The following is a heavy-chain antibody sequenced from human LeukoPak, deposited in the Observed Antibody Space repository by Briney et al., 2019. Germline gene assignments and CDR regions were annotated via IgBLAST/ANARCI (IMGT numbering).Heavy chain of an antibody. CDR1: GFTFSSYG. V-gene: IGHV3-23*01. D-gene: IGHD3-10*01. Sequence: GGSLRLSCAASGFTFSSYGMHWVRQAPGKGLEWVSAISGSGGSTYYADSVKGRFTISRDNSKNTLYLQMNSLRAEDTAVYYCAKVVKYYYGSGSSPLYFDYWGQGTLVTVSS. CDR3: AKVVKYYYGSGSSPLYFDY. CDR2: ISGSGGST. J-gene: IGHJ4*02.